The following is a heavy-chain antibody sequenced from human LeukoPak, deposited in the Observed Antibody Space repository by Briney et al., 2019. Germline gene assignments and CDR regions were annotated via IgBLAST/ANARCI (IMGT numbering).Heavy chain of an antibody. CDR1: GGTFSSYA. Sequence: SVKVSCKASGGTFSSYAISWVRQAPGQGLEWMGRIIPIFGTANYAQKFQGRVTITRNTSISTAYMELSSLRSEDTAVYYCARGMAAAGTGFYYYYYYYMDVWGKGTTVTVSS. D-gene: IGHD6-13*01. V-gene: IGHV1-69*05. J-gene: IGHJ6*03. CDR2: IIPIFGTA. CDR3: ARGMAAAGTGFYYYYYYYMDV.